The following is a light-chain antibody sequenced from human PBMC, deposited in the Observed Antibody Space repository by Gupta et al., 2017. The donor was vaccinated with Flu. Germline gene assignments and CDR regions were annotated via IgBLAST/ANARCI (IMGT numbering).Light chain of an antibody. Sequence: GDRVTITCRASQHMNSWLAWYQKKPGQAPKVLIYAASSLQSGVPSRFSGSGYGTDFTLTISSLQPEDFATYFCLQANSFPLSFGGGTKVEMK. J-gene: IGKJ4*01. CDR3: LQANSFPLS. CDR1: QHMNSW. V-gene: IGKV1-12*01. CDR2: AAS.